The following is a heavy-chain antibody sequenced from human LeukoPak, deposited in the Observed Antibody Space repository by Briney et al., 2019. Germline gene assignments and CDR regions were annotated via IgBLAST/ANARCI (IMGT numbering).Heavy chain of an antibody. CDR1: GGSISSYY. V-gene: IGHV4-59*12. CDR3: ARGLGLYYFDY. CDR2: IYYSGST. Sequence: PSETLSLTCTVSGGSISSYYWSWIRQPPGKGLEWIGYIYYSGSTYYNPSLKSRITISVDTSKNQFSLKLSSVTAADTAVYYCARGLGLYYFDYWGQGTLVTVSS. J-gene: IGHJ4*02. D-gene: IGHD6-19*01.